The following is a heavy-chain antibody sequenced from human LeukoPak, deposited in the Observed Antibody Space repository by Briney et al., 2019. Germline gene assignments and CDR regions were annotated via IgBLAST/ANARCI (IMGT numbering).Heavy chain of an antibody. Sequence: PGGSLRLSCAASGFTFSSYAMSWVRQARGKGLEWVSAISTDGGSTYYADSVKGRFTISRDNSKNTLYLQMNSLRAEDTVEYYCAKDRRGNWNYVGPFDIWRQGTMVTVSS. CDR1: GFTFSSYA. D-gene: IGHD1-7*01. CDR2: ISTDGGST. CDR3: AKDRRGNWNYVGPFDI. V-gene: IGHV3-23*01. J-gene: IGHJ3*02.